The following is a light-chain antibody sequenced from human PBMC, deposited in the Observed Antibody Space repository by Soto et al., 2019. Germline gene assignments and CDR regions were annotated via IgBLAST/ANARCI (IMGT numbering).Light chain of an antibody. J-gene: IGLJ3*02. Sequence: QSALNQPASVSGSPGQSITISCTGTSSDVGGYDLVSWYQQHPGKAPKLIIYEGSKPPSGISNRFSGSKSGNTASLIISGLQGDDEGDYYCCAYVSSNTLLFGGGTKLTVL. CDR2: EGS. CDR3: CAYVSSNTLL. CDR1: SSDVGGYDL. V-gene: IGLV2-23*01.